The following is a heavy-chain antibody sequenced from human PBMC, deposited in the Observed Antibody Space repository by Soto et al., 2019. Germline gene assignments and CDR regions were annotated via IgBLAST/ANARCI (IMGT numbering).Heavy chain of an antibody. CDR2: IYYSGST. Sequence: QLQLQESGPGLVKPSETLSLTCSVSGGSISSSSYFWGWIRQPPGKGLEWIGSIYYSGSTYYNPSPKRRITVSVATSKIQFSLKLSSVTAADTAVYYCARHPSDFWFEPWGQGTLVTVSS. D-gene: IGHD2-21*02. V-gene: IGHV4-39*01. CDR1: GGSISSSSYF. CDR3: ARHPSDFWFEP. J-gene: IGHJ5*02.